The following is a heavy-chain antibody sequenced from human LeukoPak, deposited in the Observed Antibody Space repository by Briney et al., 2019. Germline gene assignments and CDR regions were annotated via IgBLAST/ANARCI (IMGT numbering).Heavy chain of an antibody. J-gene: IGHJ6*02. CDR3: AREDPQTTVPEGMDV. D-gene: IGHD4-17*01. V-gene: IGHV4-59*01. Sequence: SETLSLACTVSGGSISYYYWSWIRQSPGKGLEWIGYIYYSGTTNYNPSLKSRVTISVDASKNQFSLQLRSVTAADTAVYYCAREDPQTTVPEGMDVWGQGTTVTVSS. CDR1: GGSISYYY. CDR2: IYYSGTT.